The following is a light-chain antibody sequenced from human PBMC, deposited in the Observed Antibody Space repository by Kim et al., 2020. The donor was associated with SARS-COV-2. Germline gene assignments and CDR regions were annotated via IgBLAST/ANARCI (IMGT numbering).Light chain of an antibody. CDR2: GAF. CDR3: QQYNDWPFT. V-gene: IGKV3-15*01. CDR1: QSVDTS. J-gene: IGKJ2*01. Sequence: SVSPGERLTRARRARQSVDTSFAWYQQRRGQSPRLLVYGAFARAPGIPDRFTGSGSGTFFTLTISSLLSEDFAVYYCQQYNDWPFTFGQGTKLEI.